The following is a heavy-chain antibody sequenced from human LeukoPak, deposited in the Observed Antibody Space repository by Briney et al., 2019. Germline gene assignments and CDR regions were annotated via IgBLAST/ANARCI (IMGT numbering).Heavy chain of an antibody. J-gene: IGHJ5*02. CDR1: GYTFTGYY. V-gene: IGHV1-2*02. CDR3: ARDFCGGSFYWFDP. Sequence: ASVKVSCKASGYTFTGYYMHWVRQAPGQGLEWMRWINPNSGGTNYAQKFQGRVTMTRDTSISTAYMELSRLRSDDTAVYYCARDFCGGSFYWFDPWGQGTLVTVSS. CDR2: INPNSGGT. D-gene: IGHD2-15*01.